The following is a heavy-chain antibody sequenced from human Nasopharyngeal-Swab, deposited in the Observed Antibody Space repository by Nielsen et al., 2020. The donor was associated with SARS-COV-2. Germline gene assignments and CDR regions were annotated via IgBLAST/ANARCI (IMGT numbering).Heavy chain of an antibody. CDR2: IYYSGST. D-gene: IGHD5-24*01. J-gene: IGHJ2*01. CDR3: ARVPMDWYFDL. Sequence: GSLRLSCTVSGGSISSYYWSWIRQPPGKGLEWIGYIYYSGSTNYNPSLKSRVTISVDTSKNQFFMRLRSVTAADTAVYYCARVPMDWYFDLWGRGTLVTVSS. V-gene: IGHV4-59*01. CDR1: GGSISSYY.